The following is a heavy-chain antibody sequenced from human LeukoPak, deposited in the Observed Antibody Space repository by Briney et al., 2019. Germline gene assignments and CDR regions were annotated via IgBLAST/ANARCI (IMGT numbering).Heavy chain of an antibody. Sequence: SETLSLTCTVSGDSVSGHYWSWIRQTPGKGLEWIGYVSYSGSTHYNPSLKRRVSISWDTSKNQFSLKLSSPAAADPAVYYCARAPMAITTSAFPDAFDFWGQGTMVTVSS. V-gene: IGHV4-59*02. J-gene: IGHJ3*01. CDR3: ARAPMAITTSAFPDAFDF. CDR2: VSYSGST. D-gene: IGHD5-12*01. CDR1: GDSVSGHY.